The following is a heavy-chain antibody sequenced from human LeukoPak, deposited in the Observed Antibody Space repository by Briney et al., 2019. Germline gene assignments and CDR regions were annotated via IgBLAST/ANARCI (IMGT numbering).Heavy chain of an antibody. D-gene: IGHD6-13*01. CDR1: GSSISRYY. J-gene: IGHJ4*01. Sequence: PSEPLSLTCSVSGSSISRYYWSWIRQPPGKAVEGIGYIFYSRSTNYNPSLQSRVTISVDTSKNQASLKLSSVTAADTAVYYCARGRHSSSWEDHFDYWGQGTLVTVSS. V-gene: IGHV4-59*12. CDR3: ARGRHSSSWEDHFDY. CDR2: IFYSRST.